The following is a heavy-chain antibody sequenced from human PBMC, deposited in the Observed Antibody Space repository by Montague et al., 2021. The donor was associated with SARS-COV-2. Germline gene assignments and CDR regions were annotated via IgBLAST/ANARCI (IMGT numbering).Heavy chain of an antibody. J-gene: IGHJ4*02. V-gene: IGHV2-70*04. CDR1: GFSLSISGMR. Sequence: PALVKPTQTLTLTCTFSGFSLSISGMRASWIRQPPGKALEWLARIDWDDDKFYSTSLKTRLTISKDTSKNQGVLTMTNMDPVDTATYYCARSYYDILTAYYTPFDYWGQGTLVTVSS. CDR2: IDWDDDK. D-gene: IGHD3-9*01. CDR3: ARSYYDILTAYYTPFDY.